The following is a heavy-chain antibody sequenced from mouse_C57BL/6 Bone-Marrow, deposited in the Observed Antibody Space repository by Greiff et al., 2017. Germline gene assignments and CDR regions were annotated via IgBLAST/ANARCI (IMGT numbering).Heavy chain of an antibody. CDR1: GYTFTGYW. J-gene: IGHJ2*01. D-gene: IGHD3-3*01. CDR3: AGTCVYFDY. Sequence: VKLQESVAELMKPGASVKFSCKAPGYTFTGYWIEWVKQRPGHGLVWIGEILPGSGSTNYNEKFKGKATLTADTSSNTAYMQLSSLTTEDSAIYYCAGTCVYFDYWEQGTTRSVAS. CDR2: ILPGSGST. V-gene: IGHV1-9*01.